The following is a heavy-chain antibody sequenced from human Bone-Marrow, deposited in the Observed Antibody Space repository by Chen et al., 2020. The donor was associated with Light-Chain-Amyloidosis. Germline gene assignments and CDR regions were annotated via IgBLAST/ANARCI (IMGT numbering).Heavy chain of an antibody. CDR3: ARVGGGSAYDY. D-gene: IGHD3-16*01. V-gene: IGHV3-64*01. Sequence: EVQLVESGEGLVQPGGSLRLSCAASGFTFSTYTIHWVRQAPGKGLEYVSAISSDGAGTYYANSVKGRFTISRDNSKNTLYLQMGSLRPEDRAVYYWARVGGGSAYDYWGQGTLVTVSS. CDR2: ISSDGAGT. J-gene: IGHJ4*02. CDR1: GFTFSTYT.